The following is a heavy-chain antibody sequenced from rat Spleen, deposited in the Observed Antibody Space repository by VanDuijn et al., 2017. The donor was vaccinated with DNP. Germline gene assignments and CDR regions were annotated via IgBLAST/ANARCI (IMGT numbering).Heavy chain of an antibody. CDR2: MSSGGST. CDR1: GFSLTSYT. D-gene: IGHD1-1*01. V-gene: IGHV2-6*01. J-gene: IGHJ2*01. Sequence: QVQLKESGPGLVQPSQTLSLTCTVSGFSLTSYTVSWVRQPPGKGLEWIAAMSSGGSTYYNSALKSRLSITRDTSKSQVFLEGKSLQTEDTATYYCARDGQWDYLDYWGQGVMVTVSS. CDR3: ARDGQWDYLDY.